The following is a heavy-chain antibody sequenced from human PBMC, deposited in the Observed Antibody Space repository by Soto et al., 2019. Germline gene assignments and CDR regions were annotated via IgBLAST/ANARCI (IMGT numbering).Heavy chain of an antibody. J-gene: IGHJ6*03. V-gene: IGHV1-8*01. Sequence: ASVKVSCKASGYTFTSYDINWVRQATGQGLEWMGWMNPNSGNTGYAQKFQGRVTMTRNTSISTAYMELSSLRSEDTAVYYCARELGTTGTTTANYYYYMDVWGKGTTVTVSS. CDR3: ARELGTTGTTTANYYYYMDV. D-gene: IGHD1-1*01. CDR2: MNPNSGNT. CDR1: GYTFTSYD.